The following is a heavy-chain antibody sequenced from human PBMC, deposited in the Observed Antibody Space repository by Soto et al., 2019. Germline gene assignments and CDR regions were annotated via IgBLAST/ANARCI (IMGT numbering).Heavy chain of an antibody. Sequence: GASVKVSCKASGYTFTSYGISWVRQAPGQGLEWMGRIIPILGIANYAQKFQGRVTITADKSTSTAYMELSSLRSEDTAVYYCARDWGDYGAFDIWGQGTMVTVSS. CDR1: GYTFTSYG. J-gene: IGHJ3*02. V-gene: IGHV1-69*04. D-gene: IGHD4-17*01. CDR2: IIPILGIA. CDR3: ARDWGDYGAFDI.